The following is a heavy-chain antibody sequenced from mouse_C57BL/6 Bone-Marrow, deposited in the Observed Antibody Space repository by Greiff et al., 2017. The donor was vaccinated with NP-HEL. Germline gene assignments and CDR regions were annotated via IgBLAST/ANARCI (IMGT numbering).Heavy chain of an antibody. CDR2: IDPSDSET. CDR3: ARSGRLRRKIDY. J-gene: IGHJ2*01. D-gene: IGHD2-4*01. CDR1: GYTFTSYW. V-gene: IGHV1-52*01. Sequence: VQLQQPGAELVRPGSSVKLSCKASGYTFTSYWMHWVKQRPIQGLEWIGNIDPSDSETHYNQKFKDKATLTVDKSSSTAYMQLSSLTSEDSAVYYCARSGRLRRKIDYWGQGTTLTVSS.